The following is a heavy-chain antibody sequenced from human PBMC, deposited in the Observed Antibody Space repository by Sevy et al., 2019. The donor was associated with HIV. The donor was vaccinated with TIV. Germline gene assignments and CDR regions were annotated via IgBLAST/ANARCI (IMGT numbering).Heavy chain of an antibody. CDR1: GYTFPNYG. D-gene: IGHD2-2*02. CDR3: ARYCSTTSCYTVDRKLDY. V-gene: IGHV1-18*01. Sequence: ASVKVSCKTSGYTFPNYGINWVRQAPGQGLEWVGWISAYSGNTNYAQKFQGRVTMTTDTSTSTAYMELRSLRSDDTAVYYCARYCSTTSCYTVDRKLDYWGQGTLVTVSS. J-gene: IGHJ4*02. CDR2: ISAYSGNT.